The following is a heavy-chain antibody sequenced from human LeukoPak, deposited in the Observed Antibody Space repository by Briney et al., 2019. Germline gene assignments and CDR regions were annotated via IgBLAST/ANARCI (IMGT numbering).Heavy chain of an antibody. CDR1: GYTFTSYD. CDR2: MNPNSGNT. Sequence: ASVKVSCKASGYTFTSYDINWVRQATGQGLEWMGWMNPNSGNTGYAQKFQGRVTMTRNTSISTAYMELSSLRSEDTAVYYCARGGDQLLAVVGYYYYMDVWGKGTTVTVSS. J-gene: IGHJ6*03. D-gene: IGHD2-2*01. CDR3: ARGGDQLLAVVGYYYYMDV. V-gene: IGHV1-8*01.